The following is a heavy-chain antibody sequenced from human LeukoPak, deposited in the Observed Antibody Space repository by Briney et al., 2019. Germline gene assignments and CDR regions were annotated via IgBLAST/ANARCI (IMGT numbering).Heavy chain of an antibody. D-gene: IGHD6-19*01. V-gene: IGHV1-18*01. CDR1: GYTFTSYG. J-gene: IGHJ6*02. CDR2: ISAYNGNT. Sequence: ASVKVSCKASGYTFTSYGISWVRQAPGQGLEWMGGISAYNGNTNFAQKLQGRVTMTTDTSTSTAYMELRSLRSDDTAVYYCARDLDGRGWYTPMDVWGQGTTVTVSS. CDR3: ARDLDGRGWYTPMDV.